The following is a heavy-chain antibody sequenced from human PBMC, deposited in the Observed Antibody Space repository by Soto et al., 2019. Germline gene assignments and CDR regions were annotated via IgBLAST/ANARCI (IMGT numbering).Heavy chain of an antibody. V-gene: IGHV5-51*01. CDR3: ARHLGYCSSTSCYYRDYYYYGMDV. D-gene: IGHD2-2*01. CDR1: GYSFTSYW. J-gene: IGHJ6*02. Sequence: PAASLKISWRRSGYSFTSYWIGCLRQMPGKGLEWMGIIYPGDSDTRYSPSFQGQVTISADKSISTAYLQWSSLKASDTAMYYCARHLGYCSSTSCYYRDYYYYGMDVWGQGTTVTVSS. CDR2: IYPGDSDT.